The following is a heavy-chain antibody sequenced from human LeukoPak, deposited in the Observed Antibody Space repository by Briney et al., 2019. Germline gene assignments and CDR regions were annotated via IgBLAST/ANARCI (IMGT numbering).Heavy chain of an antibody. CDR2: FYYSGST. CDR3: ARGPNSGYGRFDY. J-gene: IGHJ4*02. D-gene: IGHD5-12*01. Sequence: PSETLSLTCSVPGGSISGYYWSWLRQPPGRGLEWIGYFYYSGSTTYNPSLKGRVTISVDTSENHFSLKLSSVTAADTAVYYCARGPNSGYGRFDYWGQGTLVTVSS. V-gene: IGHV4-59*01. CDR1: GGSISGYY.